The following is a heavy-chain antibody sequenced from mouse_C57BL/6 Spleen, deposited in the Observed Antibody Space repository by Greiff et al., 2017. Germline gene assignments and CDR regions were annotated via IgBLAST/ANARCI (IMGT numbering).Heavy chain of an antibody. D-gene: IGHD2-4*01. CDR3: ARGDYDEDY. V-gene: IGHV5-4*01. J-gene: IGHJ2*01. CDR2: ISDGGSYT. CDR1: GFTFSSYA. Sequence: EVHLVESGGGLVKPGGSLKLSCAASGFTFSSYAMSWVRQTPEKRLEWVATISDGGSYTYYPDNVKGRFTISRDNAKNNLYLQMSHLKSEDTAMYYCARGDYDEDYWGQGTTLTVSS.